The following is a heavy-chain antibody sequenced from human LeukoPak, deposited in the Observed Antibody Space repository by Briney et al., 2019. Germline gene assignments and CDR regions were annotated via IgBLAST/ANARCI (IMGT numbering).Heavy chain of an antibody. J-gene: IGHJ6*03. CDR1: GYTFTSYD. D-gene: IGHD3-10*01. CDR3: ARGRMVRGVIGYYYTDV. CDR2: MNPNSGNT. V-gene: IGHV1-8*03. Sequence: ASVKVSCKASGYTFTSYDINWVRQATGQGLEWMGWMNPNSGNTGYAQKFQGRVTITRNTSISTAYMELSSLRSEDTAVYYCARGRMVRGVIGYYYTDVWGKGTTVTVSS.